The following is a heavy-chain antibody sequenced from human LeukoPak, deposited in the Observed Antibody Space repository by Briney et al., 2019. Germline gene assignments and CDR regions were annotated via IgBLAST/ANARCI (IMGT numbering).Heavy chain of an antibody. CDR1: GGSLSSGNYY. Sequence: SETLSLTCTVSGGSLSSGNYYWGWIRQPPGKGLEWIGTIYYTGSTYYNPSLKSRINIAVDTPKNQFSLRLSSVTAADTAVYYCARRGGYSYVTSHNWFDPWGQGTLVTVSS. V-gene: IGHV4-39*01. CDR3: ARRGGYSYVTSHNWFDP. J-gene: IGHJ5*02. D-gene: IGHD5-18*01. CDR2: IYYTGST.